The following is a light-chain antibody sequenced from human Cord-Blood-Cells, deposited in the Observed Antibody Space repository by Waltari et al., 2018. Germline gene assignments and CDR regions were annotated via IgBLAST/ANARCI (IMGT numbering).Light chain of an antibody. Sequence: QSALTQPPSASGSPGQSVTISCTATSSDVGGYNYVSWYQQHPGKAPKHMIYEVSKRPSGVPDRFSGSKSGNTASLTVSGLQAEDEADYYCSSYAGSNNLVFGGGTKLTVL. CDR1: SSDVGGYNY. CDR3: SSYAGSNNLV. J-gene: IGLJ2*01. CDR2: EVS. V-gene: IGLV2-8*01.